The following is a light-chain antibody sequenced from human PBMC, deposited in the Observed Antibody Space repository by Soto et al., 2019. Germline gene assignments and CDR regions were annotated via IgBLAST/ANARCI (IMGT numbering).Light chain of an antibody. Sequence: DIQMTQSPSFLSASVGDRVTITCQASQDIDISLNWYLQKPWKAPKILISDAYVLETGVPSRYSASGSGTDFTLTISSLQPDDFGTYYCQQYEKLPDTFGPGTKVDFK. CDR1: QDIDIS. V-gene: IGKV1-33*01. CDR2: DAY. J-gene: IGKJ3*01. CDR3: QQYEKLPDT.